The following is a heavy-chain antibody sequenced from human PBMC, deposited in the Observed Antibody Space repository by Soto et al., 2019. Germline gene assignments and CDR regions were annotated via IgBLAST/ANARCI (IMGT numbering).Heavy chain of an antibody. D-gene: IGHD3-22*01. J-gene: IGHJ4*02. CDR1: GFGLKSYE. Sequence: GSLRLSCVSSGFGLKSYEMNWVRQAPGKGLEWVSAISDGGDTTYYADSVKGRFTISRDNSKNTLYLQMDSLRAEDTAIYYCAKNRGIIMIVESWGQGTLVTVSS. CDR3: AKNRGIIMIVES. V-gene: IGHV3-23*01. CDR2: ISDGGDTT.